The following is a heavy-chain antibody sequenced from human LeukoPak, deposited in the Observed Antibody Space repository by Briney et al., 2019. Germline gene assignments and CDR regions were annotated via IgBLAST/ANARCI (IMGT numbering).Heavy chain of an antibody. CDR3: AGAPYSGSYNWFDP. Sequence: SVKVSCKASGGTFSSYAISWVRQAPGQGLEWMGGIIPIFGTANYAQKFQGRVTITADESTSTAYMELSSLRSEDTAVYYCAGAPYSGSYNWFDPWGQGTLVTVSS. D-gene: IGHD1-26*01. CDR2: IIPIFGTA. V-gene: IGHV1-69*13. J-gene: IGHJ5*02. CDR1: GGTFSSYA.